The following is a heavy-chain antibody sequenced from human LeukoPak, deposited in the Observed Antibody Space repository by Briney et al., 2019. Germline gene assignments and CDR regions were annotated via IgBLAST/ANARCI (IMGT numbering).Heavy chain of an antibody. J-gene: IGHJ4*02. Sequence: KSGGSLRLSCAASGFTFSSYSMNWVRQAPGKGLEWVSSISSSSSYIYYADSVKGRFTISRDNAKNSLYLQMNSLRAEDTAVYYCARFVVDTAMVIIRDNCYFDYWGQGTLVTVSS. CDR1: GFTFSSYS. CDR2: ISSSSSYI. D-gene: IGHD5-18*01. CDR3: ARFVVDTAMVIIRDNCYFDY. V-gene: IGHV3-21*01.